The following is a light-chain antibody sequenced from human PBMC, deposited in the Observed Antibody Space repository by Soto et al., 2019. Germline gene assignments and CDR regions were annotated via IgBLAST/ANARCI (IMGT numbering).Light chain of an antibody. V-gene: IGKV3-20*01. CDR1: QSVSSSF. Sequence: EIVLTQSPGTLSLTQGERATLSCRASQSVSSSFLAWYQQKPGQAPRLLIYGASSRATGIPDRFSGSGSGTDFTLIISRLEPEDFAVYYCHQYDSSPLTFGGGTRVEIK. J-gene: IGKJ4*01. CDR2: GAS. CDR3: HQYDSSPLT.